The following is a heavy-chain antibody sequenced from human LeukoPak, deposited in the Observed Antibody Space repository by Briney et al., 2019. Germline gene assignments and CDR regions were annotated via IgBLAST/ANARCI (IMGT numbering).Heavy chain of an antibody. J-gene: IGHJ4*02. D-gene: IGHD3-10*01. CDR3: ARDRYYGSGSISDY. CDR2: IYYSGST. CDR1: GGSISSYY. Sequence: SETLSLTCTVSGGSISSYYWSWIRQPPGKGLEWIGHIYYSGSTNYNPSLKSRVTISVDTSKNQFSLKLSSVTAADTAVYYCARDRYYGSGSISDYWGQGTLVTVSS. V-gene: IGHV4-59*12.